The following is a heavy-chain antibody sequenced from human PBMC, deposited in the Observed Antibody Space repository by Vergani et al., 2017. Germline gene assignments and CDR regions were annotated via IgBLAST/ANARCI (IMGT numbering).Heavy chain of an antibody. CDR1: GSTFSSYA. V-gene: IGHV3-48*02. J-gene: IGHJ2*01. Sequence: EVQLVESGGGLVQPGGSLRLSCAASGSTFSSYAMNWVRQAPGKGLEWVSYISRSSSTIYYAVSVKGRFTISRDNSNNSLHLQMNNLRDEDTAVYYCARQGRDVFCTHGVCPLGYW. D-gene: IGHD2-8*01. CDR2: ISRSSSTI. CDR3: ARQGRDVFCTHGVCPLGYW.